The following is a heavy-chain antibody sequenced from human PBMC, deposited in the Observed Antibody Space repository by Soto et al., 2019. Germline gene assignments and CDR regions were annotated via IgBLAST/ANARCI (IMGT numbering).Heavy chain of an antibody. D-gene: IGHD3-10*01. CDR3: ARENYYGSGISYYFDL. Sequence: SETLSLTCTVSGGSISSGGYYWSWIRQHPGKGLEWIGYIYYSGSTYYNPSLKSRVTISVDTSKNQFSLKLSSVTAADTAVYYCARENYYGSGISYYFDLWGQGTLVTVSS. CDR1: GGSISSGGYY. J-gene: IGHJ4*02. CDR2: IYYSGST. V-gene: IGHV4-31*03.